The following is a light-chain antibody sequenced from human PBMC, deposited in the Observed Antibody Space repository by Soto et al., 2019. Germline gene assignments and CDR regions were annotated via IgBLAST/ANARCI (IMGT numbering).Light chain of an antibody. CDR2: AAS. CDR1: QSISSY. CDR3: QQNYSTLWT. Sequence: DIQMTQCPSFRSSSFGDRVTITCRASQSISSYLNWYQQKPGKAPKLLIYAASSLQSGVPSRFSGIVSGTDGTLTISSLQQEDGATYYGQQNYSTLWTFGQGTIVDIK. V-gene: IGKV1-39*01. J-gene: IGKJ1*01.